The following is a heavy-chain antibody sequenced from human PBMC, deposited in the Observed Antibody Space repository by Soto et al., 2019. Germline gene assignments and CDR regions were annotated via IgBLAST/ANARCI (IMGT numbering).Heavy chain of an antibody. CDR2: IYYSGST. V-gene: IGHV4-39*01. D-gene: IGHD4-17*01. J-gene: IGHJ5*02. CDR1: GGSISSSSYY. CDR3: ARGRPLTT. Sequence: SETLSLTCTVSGGSISSSSYYWGWIRQPPGKGLEWIGSIYYSGSTYYNPSLKSRVTISVDTSKNQFSLKLSSVTAADTAVYYCARGRPLTTWGQGTLVTVSS.